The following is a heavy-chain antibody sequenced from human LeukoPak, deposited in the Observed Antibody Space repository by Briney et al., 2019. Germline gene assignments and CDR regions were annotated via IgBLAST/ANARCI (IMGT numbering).Heavy chain of an antibody. CDR1: GFTFSSYA. J-gene: IGHJ4*02. D-gene: IGHD3-22*01. Sequence: GGSLRLSCAASGFTFSSYAMSWVRQAPGKGLEWVSAIGGSGSSTYYAGSVKGRFTISRDNSKNTLYLQMNSLRAEVTAVYYCAKSDTSGPTAHDYWGQGTLVTVSS. CDR3: AKSDTSGPTAHDY. CDR2: IGGSGSST. V-gene: IGHV3-23*01.